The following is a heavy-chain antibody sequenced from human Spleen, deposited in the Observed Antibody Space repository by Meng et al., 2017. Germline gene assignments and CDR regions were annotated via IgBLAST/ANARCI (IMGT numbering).Heavy chain of an antibody. V-gene: IGHV1-46*01. D-gene: IGHD6-25*01. Sequence: QVQLGQSGAEVKRPGASVKVSCKASGYTFTSYYMHWVRQAPGQGLEWMGTINPSGGSTSHAQKFQGRVTMTRDTSTSTVYMELTSLRSEDTAVYYCARDEDISAAGKLFGDYWGQGTLVTVSS. CDR3: ARDEDISAAGKLFGDY. J-gene: IGHJ4*02. CDR2: INPSGGST. CDR1: GYTFTSYY.